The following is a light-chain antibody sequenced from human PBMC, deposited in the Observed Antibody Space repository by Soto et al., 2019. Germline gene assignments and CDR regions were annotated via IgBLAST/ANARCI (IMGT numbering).Light chain of an antibody. CDR2: EVS. J-gene: IGLJ1*01. CDR3: SSYTSSSTLYV. Sequence: QSVLTQPASVSGSPGQSITISCTGTSSDVGGYNYVSWYQQYPGKAPKLMIYEVSNRPSGVSNRLSGSKSGNTASLAISGLQAEDEADYYCSSYTSSSTLYVFGTGTKVTVL. V-gene: IGLV2-14*01. CDR1: SSDVGGYNY.